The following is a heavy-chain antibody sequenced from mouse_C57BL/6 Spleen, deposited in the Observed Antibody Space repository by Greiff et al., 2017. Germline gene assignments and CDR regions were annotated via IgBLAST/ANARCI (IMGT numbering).Heavy chain of an antibody. D-gene: IGHD2-1*01. J-gene: IGHJ3*01. CDR2: ISDGGSYT. CDR1: GFTFSSYA. CDR3: ARDGNRAWFAY. Sequence: EVQVVESGGGLVKPGGSLKLSCAASGFTFSSYAMSWVRQTPEKRLEWVATISDGGSYTYYPDNVKGRFTISRDNAKNNLYLQMSHLKSEDTAMYYCARDGNRAWFAYWGQGTLVTVS. V-gene: IGHV5-4*01.